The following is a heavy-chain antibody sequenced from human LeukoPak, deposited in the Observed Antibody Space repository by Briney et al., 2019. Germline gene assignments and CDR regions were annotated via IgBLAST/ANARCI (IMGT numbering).Heavy chain of an antibody. V-gene: IGHV1-69*13. J-gene: IGHJ6*04. CDR1: GGTFSSHA. CDR3: VRDPINRHCSGGSCYYYYGMDV. D-gene: IGHD2-15*01. CDR2: IIPMFTTT. Sequence: ASVKVSCKASGGTFSSHAVNWVRQAPGQGLEWMGNIIPMFTTTNYAQNFQGRVTITADESATTAYMEVSSLRSEDTAVYYCVRDPINRHCSGGSCYYYYGMDVWGKGTTVTVSS.